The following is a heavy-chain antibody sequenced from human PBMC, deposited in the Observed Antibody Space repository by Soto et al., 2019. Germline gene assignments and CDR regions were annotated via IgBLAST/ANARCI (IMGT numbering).Heavy chain of an antibody. V-gene: IGHV1-18*01. CDR1: GYTFTSYG. CDR2: ISAYNGNT. Sequence: GASVKVSCKASGYTFTSYGISWVRQAPGQGLEWMGWISAYNGNTNYAQKLQGRVTMTTDTSTSTAYMELRSLRSDDTAVYYCARKENWNYFYYYGMDVWGQGTTVNVSS. D-gene: IGHD1-7*01. J-gene: IGHJ6*02. CDR3: ARKENWNYFYYYGMDV.